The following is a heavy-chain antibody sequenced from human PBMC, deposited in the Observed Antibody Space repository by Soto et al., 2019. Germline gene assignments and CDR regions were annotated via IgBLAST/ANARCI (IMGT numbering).Heavy chain of an antibody. Sequence: EVQLVQSGAEVKKPGATVKISCKVSGYTFTDYYMHWVQQAPGKGLEWMGLVDPEDGETIYAEKFQGRVTITADTSTDTAHMELSSLRSEDTAVYYCATEHVALGTQGRNWFDPWGQGTLVTVSS. CDR1: GYTFTDYY. CDR3: ATEHVALGTQGRNWFDP. J-gene: IGHJ5*02. D-gene: IGHD3-16*01. V-gene: IGHV1-69-2*01. CDR2: VDPEDGET.